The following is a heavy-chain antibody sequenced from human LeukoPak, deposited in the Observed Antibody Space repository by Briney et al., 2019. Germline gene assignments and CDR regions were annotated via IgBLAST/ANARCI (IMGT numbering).Heavy chain of an antibody. CDR2: ISGSGGST. Sequence: GGSLRLSCAASGFTFSSYAMSWVRQAPGKGLEWVSAISGSGGSTYYADSVKGRFTISRDNSKNTLHLQMNSLRAEDTAVYYCAKEGEYYYYDSSGYYLDYWGQGTLVTVSS. J-gene: IGHJ4*02. V-gene: IGHV3-23*01. CDR3: AKEGEYYYYDSSGYYLDY. D-gene: IGHD3-22*01. CDR1: GFTFSSYA.